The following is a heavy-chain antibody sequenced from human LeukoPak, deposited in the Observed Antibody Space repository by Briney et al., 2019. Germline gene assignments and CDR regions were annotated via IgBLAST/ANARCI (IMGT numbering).Heavy chain of an antibody. V-gene: IGHV3-13*05. J-gene: IGHJ3*02. CDR3: ARGSCGYGDCYRALNI. Sequence: GXXLXXXXXAXGXTXSXYXXXXVRQAAGEXLEWXSSXHTAGDPHYSGSAKGRFIISRENVKNSLYLQMNSLRAEDTAVYYCARGSCGYGDCYRALNIWGQGTIVTVSS. D-gene: IGHD2-21*02. CDR2: XHTAGDP. CDR1: GXTXSXYX.